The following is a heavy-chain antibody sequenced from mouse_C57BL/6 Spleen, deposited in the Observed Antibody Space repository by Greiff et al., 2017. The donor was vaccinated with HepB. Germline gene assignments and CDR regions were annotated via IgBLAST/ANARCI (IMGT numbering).Heavy chain of an antibody. CDR1: GFNIKDYY. Sequence: EVQLQQSGAELVKPGASVKLSCTASGFNIKDYYMHWVKQRTEQGLEWIGRIDPEDGETKDAPKFQGKATITADTSSNTAYLQLSSLTSEDTAVYYCAREGYGNYDFDYWGQGTTLTVSS. J-gene: IGHJ2*01. D-gene: IGHD2-10*02. CDR3: AREGYGNYDFDY. V-gene: IGHV14-2*01. CDR2: IDPEDGET.